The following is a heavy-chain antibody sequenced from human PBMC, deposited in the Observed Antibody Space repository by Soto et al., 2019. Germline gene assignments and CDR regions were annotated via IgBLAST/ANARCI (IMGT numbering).Heavy chain of an antibody. CDR3: AKNGQPPYYYYGMDV. CDR2: ISGYNGDT. V-gene: IGHV1-18*01. D-gene: IGHD2-8*01. J-gene: IGHJ6*02. CDR1: GYTFNRYG. Sequence: QGQLVQSGAEVKKPGASVKVSCKASGYTFNRYGISWVRQAPGQGLEWMGGISGYNGDTNYAQKFQGRVTMTIDTFTSTVYMEMRSLTSDDTAVYYCAKNGQPPYYYYGMDVWGQGTTVTVSS.